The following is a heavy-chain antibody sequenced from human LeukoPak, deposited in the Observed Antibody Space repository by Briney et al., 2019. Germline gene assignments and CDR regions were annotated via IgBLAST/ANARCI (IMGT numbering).Heavy chain of an antibody. V-gene: IGHV3-48*01. J-gene: IGHJ4*02. CDR3: ASYCSTTSCYAVDY. D-gene: IGHD2-2*01. CDR1: AFTFSSYS. CDR2: ISSSGSTT. Sequence: GGSLRLSCAASAFTFSSYSMNWLRQAPGKGLEWVSYISSSGSTTYYADSVKGRFTISRDNAQKSLYLQMNSLRAEDTAVYYCASYCSTTSCYAVDYWGQGTLVTVSS.